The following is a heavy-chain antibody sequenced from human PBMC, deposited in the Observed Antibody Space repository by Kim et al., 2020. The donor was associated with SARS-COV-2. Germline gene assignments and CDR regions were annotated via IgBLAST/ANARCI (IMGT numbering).Heavy chain of an antibody. D-gene: IGHD2-2*01. CDR1: GYTLTGYY. J-gene: IGHJ4*02. V-gene: IGHV1-2*06. Sequence: ASVKVSCKASGYTLTGYYMHWVRQAPGQGLEWMGRINPNSGGANYAQKFQGRVTRTRDTSISTAYMELSRLRSDDTAVYYCARDLPCSSTSCPNFDFWGQ. CDR2: INPNSGGA. CDR3: ARDLPCSSTSCPNFDF.